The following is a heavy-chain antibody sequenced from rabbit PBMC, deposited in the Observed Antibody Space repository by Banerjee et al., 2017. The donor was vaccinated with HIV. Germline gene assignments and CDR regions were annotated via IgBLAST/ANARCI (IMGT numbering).Heavy chain of an antibody. V-gene: IGHV1S45*01. CDR1: GFSFSSSYY. CDR3: ARHYTDSHSYAFNL. J-gene: IGHJ4*01. D-gene: IGHD8-1*01. Sequence: QEQLVESGGGLVQPEGSLTLTCTASGFSFSSSYYMCWVRQAPGKGLEWNGCIYAGSSVGTFYASWAKGRFTISKTSSTTVTLQMTSLTAADTATYFCARHYTDSHSYAFNLWGPGTLVTVS. CDR2: IYAGSSVGT.